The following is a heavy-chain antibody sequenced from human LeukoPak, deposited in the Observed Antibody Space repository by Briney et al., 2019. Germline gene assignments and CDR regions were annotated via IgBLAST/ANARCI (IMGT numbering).Heavy chain of an antibody. CDR3: ARNTTVTDWYFDL. CDR1: GGAISSSSHY. CDR2: IYHSGST. V-gene: IGHV4-39*01. Sequence: SETLSLTCIVSGGAISSSSHYWGWIRQPPGKGLEWIGSIYHSGSTVYNPSLKSRVAISVDTSRNQFSLKLNSVTASDTAVYYCARNTTVTDWYFDLSGRGTLVTVSS. D-gene: IGHD4-17*01. J-gene: IGHJ2*01.